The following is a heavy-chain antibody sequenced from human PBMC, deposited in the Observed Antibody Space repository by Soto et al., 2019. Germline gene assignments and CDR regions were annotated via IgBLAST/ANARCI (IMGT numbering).Heavy chain of an antibody. CDR2: VYHTGST. CDR3: ARFLFGRVESLLGFDY. J-gene: IGHJ4*02. CDR1: GVSISSSNW. V-gene: IGHV4-4*02. Sequence: LSLTCAVSGVSISSSNWWIWVRQPPGKGLEWIGEVYHTGSTNYNPSLKSRVTISLDNSKNQFSLKLSSVTAADTAVYYCARFLFGRVESLLGFDYWGQGALVTVS. D-gene: IGHD3-16*02.